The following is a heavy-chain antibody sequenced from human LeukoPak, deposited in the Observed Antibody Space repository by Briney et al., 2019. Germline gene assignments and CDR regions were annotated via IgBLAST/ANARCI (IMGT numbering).Heavy chain of an antibody. J-gene: IGHJ4*02. CDR1: GFTFSSYS. D-gene: IGHD3-10*01. CDR3: ARVYYYGSGSYYNRPHLGFDY. Sequence: GGSLRLSCAASGFTFSSYSMNWVRQAPGKGLEWVSSISSSSSYIYYADSVKGRFTISRDNAKHTLYLQMNSLRAEDTAVYYCARVYYYGSGSYYNRPHLGFDYWGQGTLVTVSS. CDR2: ISSSSSYI. V-gene: IGHV3-21*01.